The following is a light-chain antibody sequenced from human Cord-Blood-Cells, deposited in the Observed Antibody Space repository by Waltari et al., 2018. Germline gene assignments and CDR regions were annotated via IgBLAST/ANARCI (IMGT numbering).Light chain of an antibody. J-gene: IGLJ3*02. CDR2: EVS. Sequence: QSITISCTGTSSGVGGYNYVSWYQQHPGKAPKLMIYEVSNRPSGVSNRFSGSKSGNTASLTISGLQAEDEADYYCSSYTSSSTVFGGGTKLTVL. V-gene: IGLV2-14*01. CDR1: SSGVGGYNY. CDR3: SSYTSSSTV.